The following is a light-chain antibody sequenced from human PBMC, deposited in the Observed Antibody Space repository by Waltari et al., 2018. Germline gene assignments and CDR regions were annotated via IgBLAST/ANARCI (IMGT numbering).Light chain of an antibody. J-gene: IGLJ2*01. CDR1: SSDVGGYNY. Sequence: QSALTQPASVSGSPGQSITISCTGTSSDVGGYNYVSWYQQYPGKAPKLMMYDVSKRPSGVSTRFSGHKSGNTASLTISGLQAEDEADYYCSSYTSSSTVVFGGGTKLTVL. CDR3: SSYTSSSTVV. CDR2: DVS. V-gene: IGLV2-14*01.